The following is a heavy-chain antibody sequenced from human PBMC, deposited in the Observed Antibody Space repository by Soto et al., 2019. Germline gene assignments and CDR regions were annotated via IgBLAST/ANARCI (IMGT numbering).Heavy chain of an antibody. V-gene: IGHV3-48*01. D-gene: IGHD3-10*01. CDR3: ARYPMGYYYYMDV. J-gene: IGHJ6*03. CDR1: GFTFSTCG. CDR2: ISSGSNTI. Sequence: EVQLVESGGALVQPGGSLRLSCAASGFTFSTCGMNWVRQAPGKGLEWVSHISSGSNTIYYADSVKGRFTISRDNAKNSLYLQMNSLRAEDTAVYYCARYPMGYYYYMDVWGKGTTVTVSS.